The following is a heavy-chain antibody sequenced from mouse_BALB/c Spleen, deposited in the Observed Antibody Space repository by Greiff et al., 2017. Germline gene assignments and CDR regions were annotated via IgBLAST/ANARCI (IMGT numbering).Heavy chain of an antibody. Sequence: VQLQQPGAELVKPGASVKLSCKASGYTFTSYWMHWVKQRPGQGLEWIGEINPSNGRTNYNEKFKSKATLTVDKSSSTAYMQLSSLTSEDSAVYYCAPSYYVDYWGQGTSVTVSS. J-gene: IGHJ4*01. CDR1: GYTFTSYW. V-gene: IGHV1S81*02. D-gene: IGHD2-10*01. CDR2: INPSNGRT. CDR3: APSYYVDY.